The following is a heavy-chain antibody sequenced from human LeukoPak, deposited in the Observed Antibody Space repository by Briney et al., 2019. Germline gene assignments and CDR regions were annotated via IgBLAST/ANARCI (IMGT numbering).Heavy chain of an antibody. CDR2: ISGSGGST. V-gene: IGHV3-23*01. CDR1: GFTFSSYA. Sequence: PGGSLRLSCAASGFTFSSYAMSWVRRTPGKGLEWVSAISGSGGSTYYADSVKGRFTISRDNSKNTLYLQMNSLRAEDTAVYYCANMLDRHTVTPPPHIDYWGQGTLVTVSS. CDR3: ANMLDRHTVTPPPHIDY. D-gene: IGHD4-17*01. J-gene: IGHJ4*02.